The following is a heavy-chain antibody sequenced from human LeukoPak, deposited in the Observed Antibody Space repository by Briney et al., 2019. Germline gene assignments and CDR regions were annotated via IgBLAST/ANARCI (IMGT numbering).Heavy chain of an antibody. J-gene: IGHJ4*02. CDR3: ARDRTGIAVAGSLDY. CDR2: INPNSGGT. V-gene: IGHV1-2*02. D-gene: IGHD6-19*01. CDR1: GYTFTVYY. Sequence: ASVTVSFKASGYTFTVYYMHWVRQAPGQGLEWMGWINPNSGGTNYAQKFQGRVTMTRDTSISTAYMELSRLRSDDTAVYYCARDRTGIAVAGSLDYWGQGTLVTVSS.